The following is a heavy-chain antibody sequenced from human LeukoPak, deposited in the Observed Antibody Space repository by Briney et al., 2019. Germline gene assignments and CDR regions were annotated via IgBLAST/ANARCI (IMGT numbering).Heavy chain of an antibody. J-gene: IGHJ2*01. D-gene: IGHD6-19*01. Sequence: GESLKISCKASGYSFTSYWIGWVRQMPAKGLEWMGIIYPGDSDTRYSPSFQGDVTISADKSISTAYLQWSSLKASDTAMYYCARECRWLGGWYFDLWGRGTLVTVSS. V-gene: IGHV5-51*01. CDR1: GYSFTSYW. CDR2: IYPGDSDT. CDR3: ARECRWLGGWYFDL.